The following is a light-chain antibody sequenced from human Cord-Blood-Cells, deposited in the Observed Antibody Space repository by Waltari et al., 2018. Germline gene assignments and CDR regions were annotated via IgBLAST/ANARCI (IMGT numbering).Light chain of an antibody. CDR2: RHN. V-gene: IGLV1-47*01. CDR3: AAWDDSLSGRV. CDR1: STNIGSNC. J-gene: IGLJ2*01. Sequence: QSVLTQPHSASGNRGERVTISVVGSSTNIGSNCLYWYQQLPGTAPKLLIYRHNQRPSGFPDRFSGSKSGTSASLAISGLRSEDEADYYCAAWDDSLSGRVFGGGTKLTVL.